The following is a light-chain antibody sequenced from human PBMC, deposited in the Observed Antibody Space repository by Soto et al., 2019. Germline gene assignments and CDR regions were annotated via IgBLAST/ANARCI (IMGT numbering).Light chain of an antibody. Sequence: LTQSPSASGSPGQSVTISCTGTSSDIGGYNSVSWYQQHPGKAPKVMIYDVTKRPSGVPDRFSGSKSGNTASLTVSALQAEDEADYYRSSYTDRKNLVLGTGTKVTVL. V-gene: IGLV2-8*01. J-gene: IGLJ1*01. CDR3: SSYTDRKNLV. CDR2: DVT. CDR1: SSDIGGYNS.